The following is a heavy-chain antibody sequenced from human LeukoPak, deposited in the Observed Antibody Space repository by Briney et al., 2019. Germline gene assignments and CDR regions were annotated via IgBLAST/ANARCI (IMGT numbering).Heavy chain of an antibody. J-gene: IGHJ4*02. Sequence: PGGSLRLSCAASGFTFSDYYMSWIRPAPGKGLEWVSYISSSGSTIYYADSVKGRFTISRDNAKNSLYLQMNSLSAEDTAVYYCARDRLYYGDYGPIDYWGQGTLVTVSS. CDR1: GFTFSDYY. D-gene: IGHD4-17*01. V-gene: IGHV3-11*04. CDR2: ISSSGSTI. CDR3: ARDRLYYGDYGPIDY.